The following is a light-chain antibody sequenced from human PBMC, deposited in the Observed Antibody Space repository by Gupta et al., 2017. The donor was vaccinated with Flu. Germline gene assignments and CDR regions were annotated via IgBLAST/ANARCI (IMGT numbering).Light chain of an antibody. CDR2: GAS. CDR3: QHEGSSTGT. J-gene: IGKJ3*01. CDR1: QSVSSSY. V-gene: IGKV3-20*01. Sequence: EIVLTQSPGTLSLSPGERATLSCRASQSVSSSYLAWYQQKPGQAPRLLIYGASSRATGIPDRFSGSGSGTEFTLTISRREPEDFAVYYCQHEGSSTGTFGHGTKVDIK.